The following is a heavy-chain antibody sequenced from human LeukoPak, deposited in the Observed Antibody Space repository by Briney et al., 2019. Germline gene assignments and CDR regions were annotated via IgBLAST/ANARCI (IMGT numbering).Heavy chain of an antibody. CDR2: IYYSGST. D-gene: IGHD7-27*01. CDR3: ARQCYWGYNWFDP. CDR1: GGSISSYY. V-gene: IGHV4-59*01. Sequence: SETLSLTCTVSGGSISSYYWSWIRQPPGKGLEWIGYIYYSGSTNYNPSLKSRVTISVDTSKNQFSLKLSSVTAADTAVYYCARQCYWGYNWFDPWGQGTLVTVSS. J-gene: IGHJ5*02.